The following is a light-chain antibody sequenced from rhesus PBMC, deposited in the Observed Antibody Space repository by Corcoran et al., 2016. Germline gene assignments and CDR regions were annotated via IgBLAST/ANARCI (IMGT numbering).Light chain of an antibody. J-gene: IGKJ1*01. CDR3: QQYNDLLPT. Sequence: EIVMTQSPATLSLSPGETATLSCRASESVGSYLAWYQQRPGQAPKLLVHGAYFRATGLPDRFSGSGSRTEFTLTISSLEPEDVGVYHCQQYNDLLPTFGQGTKVEIK. CDR1: ESVGSY. V-gene: IGKV3-40*03. CDR2: GAY.